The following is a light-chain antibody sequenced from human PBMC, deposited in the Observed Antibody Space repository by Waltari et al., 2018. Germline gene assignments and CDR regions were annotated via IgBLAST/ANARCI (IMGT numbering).Light chain of an antibody. J-gene: IGLJ3*02. V-gene: IGLV4-69*01. CDR2: VNSDGSH. CDR1: SGHSTNI. CDR3: QTGGHGTWV. Sequence: QLVLTQSPSASASLGASVTLTCTLSSGHSTNIIAWLQQKPEKGPRYLMNVNSDGSHNKGVGIPDRFSGSSSGAERYLTISSLQSEDEADYYCQTGGHGTWVFGGGTRLTVL.